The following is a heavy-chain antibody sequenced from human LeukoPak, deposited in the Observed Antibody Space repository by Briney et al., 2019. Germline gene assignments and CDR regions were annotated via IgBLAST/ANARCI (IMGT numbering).Heavy chain of an antibody. Sequence: GSSVKVSCKASGGTFSSYAISWVRQAPGQGLEWMGGIIPIFGTANYAQKFQGRVTITADESTSTAYMELSSLRSEDTAVYYCASVAQLPVDYYERQRAFDIWGQGTMVTVSS. CDR2: IIPIFGTA. J-gene: IGHJ3*02. CDR3: ASVAQLPVDYYERQRAFDI. CDR1: GGTFSSYA. D-gene: IGHD3-22*01. V-gene: IGHV1-69*01.